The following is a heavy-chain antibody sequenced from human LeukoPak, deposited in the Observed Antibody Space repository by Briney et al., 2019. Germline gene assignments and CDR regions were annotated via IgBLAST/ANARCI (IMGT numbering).Heavy chain of an antibody. Sequence: GASVNVSCKASGYTFTGYYMHWVRQAPGQGLEWMGWINPNSGGTNYAQKFQGRVTMTRDTSISTAYMELSRLRSDDTAVYYCARGPSRYSSSSDYYYYMDVWGKGTTVTVSS. D-gene: IGHD6-6*01. CDR1: GYTFTGYY. CDR2: INPNSGGT. CDR3: ARGPSRYSSSSDYYYYMDV. J-gene: IGHJ6*03. V-gene: IGHV1-2*02.